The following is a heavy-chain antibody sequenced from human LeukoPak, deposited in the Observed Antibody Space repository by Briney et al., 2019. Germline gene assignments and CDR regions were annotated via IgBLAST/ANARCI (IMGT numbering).Heavy chain of an antibody. CDR1: GGSISSSSYY. CDR2: IYYSGST. D-gene: IGHD1-14*01. J-gene: IGHJ4*02. CDR3: ARRPAGSRSRRGINFDY. V-gene: IGHV4-39*01. Sequence: CETLPVTRTVCGGSISSSSYYWGCIRQPPGKGLEWIGSIYYSGSTYYNPSLKSRVTIYVDTSKNQFSLKLSSVTAADTAVYYCARRPAGSRSRRGINFDYWGQGTVTTVTS.